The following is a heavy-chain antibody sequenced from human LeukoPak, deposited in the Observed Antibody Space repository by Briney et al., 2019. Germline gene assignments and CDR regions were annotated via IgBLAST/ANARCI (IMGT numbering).Heavy chain of an antibody. CDR2: ISSDSRYI. V-gene: IGHV3-21*01. J-gene: IGHJ4*02. CDR3: ARDIRGLGSCFDY. CDR1: GFTFSAYT. Sequence: GGSLRLSCAASGFTFSAYTMNWVRQAPGEGLDWVSSISSDSRYILYADSLKGRFTISRDHAKNSLYLQMNSLRAEDTAVYYCARDIRGLGSCFDYWGQGTLVTVSS. D-gene: IGHD3-10*01.